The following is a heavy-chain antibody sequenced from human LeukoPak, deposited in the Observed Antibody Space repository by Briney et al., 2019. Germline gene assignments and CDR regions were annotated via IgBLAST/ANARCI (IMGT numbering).Heavy chain of an antibody. Sequence: SETLSLTCAVYGGSFSGYYWSWTRQPPGKGLEWIGEINHSGSTNYNPSLKSRVTISVDTSKNQFSLKLSSVTAADTAVYYCARGRFLEWLLSLYNWFDPWGQGTLVTVSS. CDR1: GGSFSGYY. CDR3: ARGRFLEWLLSLYNWFDP. CDR2: INHSGST. V-gene: IGHV4-34*01. J-gene: IGHJ5*02. D-gene: IGHD3-3*01.